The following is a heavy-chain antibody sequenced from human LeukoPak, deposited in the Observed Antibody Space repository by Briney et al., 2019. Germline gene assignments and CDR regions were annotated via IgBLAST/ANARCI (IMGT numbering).Heavy chain of an antibody. Sequence: PGGSLRLSCVASGFNFSDYYMNWLRQSPGKGLEWISYMSSRSGIIYYADSVKGRFTISRDNSKNTLYLQMNSLRAEDTAVYYCANLGRQPSGGAFDIWGQGTMVTVSS. CDR3: ANLGRQPSGGAFDI. D-gene: IGHD1-26*01. V-gene: IGHV3-48*01. J-gene: IGHJ3*02. CDR2: MSSRSGII. CDR1: GFNFSDYY.